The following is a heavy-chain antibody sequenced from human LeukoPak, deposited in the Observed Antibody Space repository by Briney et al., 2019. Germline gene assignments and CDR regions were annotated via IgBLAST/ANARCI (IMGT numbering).Heavy chain of an antibody. CDR1: GFTFSSYE. Sequence: GGSLRLSCAASGFTFSSYEMNWVRQAPGKGLEWVSYISSSGSTIYYADSVKGRFTISRDNAKNSLHLQMNSLRAEDTAVYYCARAGDYGDYVFDYWGQGTLVTVSS. J-gene: IGHJ4*02. CDR2: ISSSGSTI. V-gene: IGHV3-48*03. CDR3: ARAGDYGDYVFDY. D-gene: IGHD4-17*01.